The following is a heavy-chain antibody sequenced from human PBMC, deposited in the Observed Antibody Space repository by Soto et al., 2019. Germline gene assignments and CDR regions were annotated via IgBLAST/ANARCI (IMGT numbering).Heavy chain of an antibody. D-gene: IGHD3-3*01. V-gene: IGHV6-1*01. CDR3: ARVGGNRYNYCGIDF. Sequence: PSQTLSLTCAISGGSVSSNSAAWNWIRQCPSRGLEWLGRTYYRSKWYNDYAVSVKSRITINPDTSKNQFSLQLNSVTPEDTAVYYCARVGGNRYNYCGIDFWGQGITGTV. CDR1: GGSVSSNSAA. CDR2: TYYRSKWYN. J-gene: IGHJ6*02.